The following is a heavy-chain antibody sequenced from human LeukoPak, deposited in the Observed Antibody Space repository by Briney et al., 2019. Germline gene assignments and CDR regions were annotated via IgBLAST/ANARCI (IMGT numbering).Heavy chain of an antibody. CDR3: ARMGPEGDQNAFGI. CDR2: INHSGST. J-gene: IGHJ3*02. CDR1: GGSFSGYY. Sequence: SETLSLTCAVYGGSFSGYYWSWIRQPPGKGLEWIGEINHSGSTIYNPSLKSRVTISVDTSKNQFSLKLSSVTAADTAVYYCARMGPEGDQNAFGIWGQGTMVTVSS. D-gene: IGHD2-21*02. V-gene: IGHV4-34*01.